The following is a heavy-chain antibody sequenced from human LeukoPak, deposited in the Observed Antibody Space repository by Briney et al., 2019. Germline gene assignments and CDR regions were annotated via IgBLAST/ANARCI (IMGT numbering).Heavy chain of an antibody. CDR1: GDSISSSSYC. V-gene: IGHV4-39*01. J-gene: IGHJ3*02. CDR3: ARHSRSGYIGYENAFDI. CDR2: IYNSANT. D-gene: IGHD5-12*01. Sequence: SETLSLTCTVSGDSISSSSYCWVWIRQPPGKGLEWIGNIYNSANTHYNPSLKTRITMSVDTSKNQFSLKLNYVTAADTGIYYCARHSRSGYIGYENAFDIWGQGKMVTVSS.